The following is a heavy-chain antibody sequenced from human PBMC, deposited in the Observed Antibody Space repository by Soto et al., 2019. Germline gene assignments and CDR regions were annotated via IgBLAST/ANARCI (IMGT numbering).Heavy chain of an antibody. V-gene: IGHV5-51*01. J-gene: IGHJ6*02. CDR1: GYSFTSYW. CDR3: ARHAYDFWSGHPNPRYYYGMDV. CDR2: IYPGDSNT. Sequence: GVSLKISCKGSGYSFTSYWIGWVRQMPGKGLEWMGIIYPGDSNTRYSPSLQGQVTISVDKSISTAHLQWSSLKATDTAMYYCARHAYDFWSGHPNPRYYYGMDVLGQGTTVTVSS. D-gene: IGHD3-3*01.